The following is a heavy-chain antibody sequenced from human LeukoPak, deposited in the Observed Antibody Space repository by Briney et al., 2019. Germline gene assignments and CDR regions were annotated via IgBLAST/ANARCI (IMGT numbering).Heavy chain of an antibody. Sequence: ASVKVSCKASGYTFIGFYMHWVRQAPGQGLEWMGIINPSGGSTSYAQKFQGRVTMTRDTSTSTVYMELSSLRSEDTAVYYCAREGEGLSSMVRGVITTGEVDYWGQGTLVTVSS. D-gene: IGHD3-10*01. J-gene: IGHJ4*02. CDR3: AREGEGLSSMVRGVITTGEVDY. CDR1: GYTFIGFY. CDR2: INPSGGST. V-gene: IGHV1-46*01.